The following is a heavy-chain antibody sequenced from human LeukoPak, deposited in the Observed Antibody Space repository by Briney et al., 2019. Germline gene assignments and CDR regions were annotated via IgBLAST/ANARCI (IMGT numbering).Heavy chain of an antibody. V-gene: IGHV3-23*01. Sequence: GGSLRLSCAASGFTFSSYAMSWVRQAPGKGLEWVSAISGSGGSTYYADSVKGRFTISRDNSKNTLYPQMNSLRAEDTAVYYCATRIAVAGIRSAFDIWGQGTMVTVSS. D-gene: IGHD6-19*01. CDR3: ATRIAVAGIRSAFDI. CDR1: GFTFSSYA. J-gene: IGHJ3*02. CDR2: ISGSGGST.